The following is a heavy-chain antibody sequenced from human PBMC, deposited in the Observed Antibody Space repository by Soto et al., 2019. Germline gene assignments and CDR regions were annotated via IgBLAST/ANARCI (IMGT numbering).Heavy chain of an antibody. Sequence: GGSLRLSCAASGFTFSAYSMNWVRQAPGKGLEWISYIGTGGKTIYYADSVRGRFAISRDNAKNSLYLQMNSLTDDDTAVYYCARYGHGFGSYPFDYWGQGTLVTVSS. CDR1: GFTFSAYS. CDR3: ARYGHGFGSYPFDY. D-gene: IGHD6-19*01. J-gene: IGHJ4*02. V-gene: IGHV3-48*02. CDR2: IGTGGKTI.